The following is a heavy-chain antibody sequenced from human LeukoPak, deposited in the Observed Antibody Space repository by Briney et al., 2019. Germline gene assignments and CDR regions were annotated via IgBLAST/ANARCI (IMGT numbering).Heavy chain of an antibody. J-gene: IGHJ5*02. Sequence: SETLSLTCTVSGGSVSSGSYYWSWIRQPPGKGLEWIGYIYYSGSTNYNPSLKSRVTMSVDTSKNQFSLKLSSVTAADTAVYYCVRVAGLGEMVRGVIISDWFDPWGQGTLVTVSS. CDR3: VRVAGLGEMVRGVIISDWFDP. V-gene: IGHV4-61*01. CDR2: IYYSGST. CDR1: GGSVSSGSYY. D-gene: IGHD3-10*01.